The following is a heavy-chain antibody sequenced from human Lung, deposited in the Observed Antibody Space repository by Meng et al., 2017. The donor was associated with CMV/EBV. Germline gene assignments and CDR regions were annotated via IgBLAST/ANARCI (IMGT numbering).Heavy chain of an antibody. V-gene: IGHV3-23*01. J-gene: IGHJ5*02. CDR1: GFTFSSYG. Sequence: EXXKIPCAAPGFTFSSYGMNWVRQAPGKGLEWVSAISCSGSSTYYADSVKGRFTISRDDSKNTLYLQMNSLGAEDTAVYYCAKVVVPTAIRNCFEAWGQGTXVTVSS. CDR3: AKVVVPTAIRNCFEA. D-gene: IGHD2-2*01. CDR2: ISCSGSST.